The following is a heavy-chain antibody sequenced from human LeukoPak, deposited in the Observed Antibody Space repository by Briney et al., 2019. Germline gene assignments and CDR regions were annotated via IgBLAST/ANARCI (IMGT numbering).Heavy chain of an antibody. V-gene: IGHV1-2*02. J-gene: IGHJ4*02. CDR3: ARGPYYFGSGSPTRLDN. CDR2: INPNSGGT. CDR1: GYTFTGYY. D-gene: IGHD3-10*01. Sequence: ASVKVSCKASGYTFTGYYMHWVRQAPGRGLEWMGWINPNSGGTNYAQKFQGRVTMTRDTSISTAYMELSRLRSDDTAVYYCARGPYYFGSGSPTRLDNWGQGTLVTVSS.